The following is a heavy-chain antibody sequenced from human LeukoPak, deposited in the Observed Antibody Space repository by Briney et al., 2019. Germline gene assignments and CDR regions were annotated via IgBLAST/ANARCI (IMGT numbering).Heavy chain of an antibody. J-gene: IGHJ4*02. CDR2: ISSSSNKV. CDR1: GFTFSSYA. Sequence: GGSLRLSCAASGFTFSSYAMNWVRQVPGKGLEWVSYISSSSNKVYYADSVKGRFTISRDNAKNSLFLQMNSLRADDTAVYYCARNFYCGGDCAISYFDYWGQGTLVTVSS. D-gene: IGHD2-21*02. V-gene: IGHV3-48*01. CDR3: ARNFYCGGDCAISYFDY.